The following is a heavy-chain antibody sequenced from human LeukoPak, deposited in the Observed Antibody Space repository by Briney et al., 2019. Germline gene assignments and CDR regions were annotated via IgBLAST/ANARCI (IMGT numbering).Heavy chain of an antibody. CDR3: ARDRGGTDYSLDY. D-gene: IGHD4-11*01. J-gene: IGHJ4*02. V-gene: IGHV3-73*01. CDR2: IRSRTNNYAT. Sequence: GGSLRLSCAASGFTFSGSAMHWVRQASGKGLEWVGRIRSRTNNYATAYAASVKGRFTISRDNSKNTPYLQMHGLRAEGTAVYYCARDRGGTDYSLDYWGQGTLVTVSS. CDR1: GFTFSGSA.